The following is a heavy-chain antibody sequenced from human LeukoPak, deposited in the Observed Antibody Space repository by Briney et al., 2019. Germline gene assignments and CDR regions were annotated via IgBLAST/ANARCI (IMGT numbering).Heavy chain of an antibody. CDR2: IYYSGST. CDR3: ARDYRVGDRGGRSDY. D-gene: IGHD3-10*01. J-gene: IGHJ4*02. CDR1: GGSISSSSYY. Sequence: SETLSLTCTVSGGSISSSSYYWAWIRQPPGKGLEWIGSIYYSGSTYYNPSLRSRVTISVDTSKNQFSLKLSSVTASDTAVYYCARDYRVGDRGGRSDYWGQGTLVTVSS. V-gene: IGHV4-39*02.